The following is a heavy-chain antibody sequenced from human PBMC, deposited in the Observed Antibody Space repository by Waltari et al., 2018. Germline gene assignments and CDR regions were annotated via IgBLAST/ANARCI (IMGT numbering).Heavy chain of an antibody. V-gene: IGHV3-53*01. CDR2: IYSGGST. CDR1: GFTVSSNY. J-gene: IGHJ4*02. Sequence: EVQLVESGGGLIQPGGSLRLSCAASGFTVSSNYMSWVRQAPGKGLEWVSVIYSGGSTYDADSVKGRFTISRDNSKNTLYLQMNSLRAEDTAVYYCASGRRDGYNFYDYWGQGTLVTVSS. CDR3: ASGRRDGYNFYDY. D-gene: IGHD5-12*01.